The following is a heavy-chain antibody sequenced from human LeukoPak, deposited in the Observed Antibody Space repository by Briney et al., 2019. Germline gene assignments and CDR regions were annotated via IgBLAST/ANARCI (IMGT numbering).Heavy chain of an antibody. J-gene: IGHJ4*02. D-gene: IGHD2-2*01. CDR2: IKIRTDSRTT. V-gene: IGHV3-15*01. CDR3: TTIVVVPAAIGNYIDY. Sequence: GGSLRLSCAASGFTFSNAWMRWVRQAPGKGLEWVGRIKIRTDSRTTDYAAPVKDSFTISRDDSKNTLYLHMNSMNTDVKAWYDCTTIVVVPAAIGNYIDYWGQGTLVTVSS. CDR1: GFTFSNAW.